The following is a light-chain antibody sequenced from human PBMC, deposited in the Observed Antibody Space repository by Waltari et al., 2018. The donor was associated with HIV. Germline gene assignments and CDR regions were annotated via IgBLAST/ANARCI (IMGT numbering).Light chain of an antibody. CDR3: QSYDSSLSGSGV. J-gene: IGLJ3*02. CDR1: SPHIGAGSD. CDR2: GNS. Sequence: QSVLTQPPSVSGAPGPRVTISCTGSSPHIGAGSDVHSHQQLPGTAPKLLIYGNSNRPSGVPDRFSGSKSGTSASLAITGLQAEDEADYYCQSYDSSLSGSGVFGGGTKLTVL. V-gene: IGLV1-40*01.